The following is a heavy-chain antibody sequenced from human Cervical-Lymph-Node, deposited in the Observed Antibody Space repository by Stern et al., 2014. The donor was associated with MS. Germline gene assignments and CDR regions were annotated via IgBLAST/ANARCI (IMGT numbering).Heavy chain of an antibody. CDR3: ARDYDGNYLTYFDY. CDR1: GFRFSAYS. J-gene: IGHJ4*02. CDR2: ISSSSSDI. V-gene: IGHV3-21*01. Sequence: EVQLVESGGGLVKPGGSLRLSCEASGFRFSAYSMNWVRQAPGKGLAWVSSISSSSSDIYYADSVKGRFTISRDNAKNSLSLQMNSLRAEDTAVYYCARDYDGNYLTYFDYWGQGTLVTVSS. D-gene: IGHD2/OR15-2a*01.